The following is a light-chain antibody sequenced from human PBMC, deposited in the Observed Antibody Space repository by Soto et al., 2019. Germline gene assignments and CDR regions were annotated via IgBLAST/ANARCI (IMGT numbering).Light chain of an antibody. V-gene: IGLV2-11*01. CDR1: SSDVGGYDY. J-gene: IGLJ2*01. CDR3: SSYAGFYTLL. Sequence: QSALTQPASVSGSPGQSITISCTGTSSDVGGYDYVSWYQHHPGKAPKLMIYDVTKRPSGVPDRFSGSKSGNTASLTISGLQAEDESEYYCSSYAGFYTLLFGGGTKLTVL. CDR2: DVT.